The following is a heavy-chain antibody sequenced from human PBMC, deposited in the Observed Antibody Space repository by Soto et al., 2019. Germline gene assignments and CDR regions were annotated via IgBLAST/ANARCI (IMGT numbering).Heavy chain of an antibody. J-gene: IGHJ5*02. Sequence: LXLAFSDSSLTCGSFCVHYVRQAPGKGLEWVSHIGPDGTDIVYADSVKGRFIISRDNARNTVYLQMNSLEAEDTAVYYCAKLPWEVAPSWGQGTLVTVSS. CDR3: AKLPWEVAPS. V-gene: IGHV3-74*03. CDR1: SLTCGSFC. D-gene: IGHD1-26*01. CDR2: IGPDGTDI.